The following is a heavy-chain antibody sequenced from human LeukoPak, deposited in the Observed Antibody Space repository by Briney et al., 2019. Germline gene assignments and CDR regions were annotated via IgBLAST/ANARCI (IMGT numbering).Heavy chain of an antibody. CDR3: ARGGIIKWELLVPPGGAFDI. Sequence: GRSLRLSCAASGFTFSSYAMHWVRQAPGKGLEWVAVISYDGSNKYYADSVKGRFTISRDNSKNTLYLQMNSLRAEDTAVYYCARGGIIKWELLVPPGGAFDIWGQGTMVTVSS. V-gene: IGHV3-30-3*01. D-gene: IGHD1-26*01. CDR1: GFTFSSYA. CDR2: ISYDGSNK. J-gene: IGHJ3*02.